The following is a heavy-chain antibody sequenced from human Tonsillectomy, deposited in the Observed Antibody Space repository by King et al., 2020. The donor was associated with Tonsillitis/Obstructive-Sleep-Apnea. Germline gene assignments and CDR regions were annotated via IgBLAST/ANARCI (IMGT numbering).Heavy chain of an antibody. D-gene: IGHD6-6*01. Sequence: LQLQESGPGLVKPSETLSLTCTVSGGSISSYYWSWIRQPPGKGLAWIGYVYYSGSTNYNPSLKSRVTISVDTSKNQFSLKLSSVTAADTAVYYCARRSSSSDWYFDLWGRGTLVTVSS. CDR1: GGSISSYY. CDR3: ARRSSSSDWYFDL. J-gene: IGHJ2*01. V-gene: IGHV4-59*08. CDR2: VYYSGST.